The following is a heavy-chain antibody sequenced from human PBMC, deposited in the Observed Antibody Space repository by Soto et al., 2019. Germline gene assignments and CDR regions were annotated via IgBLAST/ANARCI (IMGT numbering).Heavy chain of an antibody. CDR3: ARGSRYSLDH. D-gene: IGHD3-16*02. Sequence: QVQVVQSGAEVKKPGASVTVSCKASGYTFTAYYVHWVRQAPGQGLEWMGWINPNTGGTKFVPKFQGWVTMSTDTSISTAYMEVSRLRADDTAVYYCARGSRYSLDHWGQGTLITVSS. CDR1: GYTFTAYY. J-gene: IGHJ4*02. V-gene: IGHV1-2*04. CDR2: INPNTGGT.